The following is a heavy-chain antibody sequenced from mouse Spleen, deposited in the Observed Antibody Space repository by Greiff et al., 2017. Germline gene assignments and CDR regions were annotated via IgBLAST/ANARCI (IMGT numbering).Heavy chain of an antibody. D-gene: IGHD1-1*01. CDR3: ERSGSSRAY. V-gene: IGHV3-2*02. CDR2: ISYSGST. CDR1: GYSITSDYA. Sequence: DVKLQESGPGLVKPSQSLSLTCTVTGYSITSDYAWYWIRQFPGNKLEWMGYISYSGSTSYNPSLKSRISITRDTSKNLFFLQLNSVTTEDTATYCCERSGSSRAYWGQGTLVTVSA. J-gene: IGHJ3*01.